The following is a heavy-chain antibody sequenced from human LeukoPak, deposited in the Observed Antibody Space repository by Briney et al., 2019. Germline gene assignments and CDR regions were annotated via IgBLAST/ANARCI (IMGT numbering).Heavy chain of an antibody. J-gene: IGHJ5*02. V-gene: IGHV4-4*07. D-gene: IGHD6-19*01. CDR1: GGSISSYY. CDR3: ARTRMAGTGGWFDP. CDR2: IYTGGST. Sequence: SETLSLTCTVSGGSISSYYWSWIRQPAGKGLEWIGRIYTGGSTNYNPSLKSRVTMSVDTSKNQFSLKLSSVTAADTAVYYCARTRMAGTGGWFDPWGQGTLVTVSS.